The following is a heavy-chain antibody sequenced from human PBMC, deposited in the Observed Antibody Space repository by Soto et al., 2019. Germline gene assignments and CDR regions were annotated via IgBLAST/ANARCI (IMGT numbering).Heavy chain of an antibody. CDR1: GFTFSGSA. CDR3: TRHIGCGGSCYYYYGMDV. CDR2: IRSKANSYAT. D-gene: IGHD2-15*01. V-gene: IGHV3-73*01. Sequence: GGSLRLACAASGFTFSGSAMHWVRQASGKGLEWVGRIRSKANSYATAYAASVKGRFTISRDDSKNTAYLQMNSLKTEDTAVYYCTRHIGCGGSCYYYYGMDVWGQGTTVTVSS. J-gene: IGHJ6*02.